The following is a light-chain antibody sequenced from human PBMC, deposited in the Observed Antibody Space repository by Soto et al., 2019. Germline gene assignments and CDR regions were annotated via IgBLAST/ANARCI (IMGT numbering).Light chain of an antibody. CDR3: QKYTNWPPWT. CDR1: QSVSSD. V-gene: IGKV3-15*01. CDR2: GAS. Sequence: EIVLTQSPATLSVSPGDRVTLSCRASQSVSSDLAWYQQKPGQAPRLLIYGASTRATGIPDRFSGSGSGTEFTLTIRRLKSEDLAVYYCQKYTNWPPWTFGKG. J-gene: IGKJ1*01.